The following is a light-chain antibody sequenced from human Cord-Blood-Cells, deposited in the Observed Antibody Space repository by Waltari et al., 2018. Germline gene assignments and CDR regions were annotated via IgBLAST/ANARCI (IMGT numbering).Light chain of an antibody. V-gene: IGKV3-20*01. CDR3: QQYGSART. Sequence: EIVLTQSPGTLSLSPGERATLSCSASQSVSSSYLAWYQQQPGQAPRRLIYGASSRPTGIPDRFRGSGSGTDFTLTISRLEPEDFAVYYCQQYGSARTFGRGTKVEIK. CDR2: GAS. CDR1: QSVSSSY. J-gene: IGKJ1*01.